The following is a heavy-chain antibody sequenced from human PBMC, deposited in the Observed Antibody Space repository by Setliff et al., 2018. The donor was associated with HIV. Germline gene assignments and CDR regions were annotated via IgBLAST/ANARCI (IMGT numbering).Heavy chain of an antibody. J-gene: IGHJ1*01. CDR2: INPSSGST. CDR1: GYTFTSYY. Sequence: ASVKVSCKASGYTFTSYYMHWVRQAPGQGLEWMGIINPSSGSTTYAQKFQGRVTMTRDTSTSTAYMELRSLRSDDTAVYYCARDPAPSSSASYFQHWGQGTPVTVSS. CDR3: ARDPAPSSSASYFQH. V-gene: IGHV1-46*01. D-gene: IGHD6-6*01.